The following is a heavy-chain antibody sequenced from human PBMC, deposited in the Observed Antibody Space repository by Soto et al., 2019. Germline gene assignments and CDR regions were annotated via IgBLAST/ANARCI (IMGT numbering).Heavy chain of an antibody. CDR3: ARESEDLTSNFDY. Sequence: GESLKISCAASGFTFTRYSMNWVRQAPGKGLEWVSSISSTTNYIYYGDSMKGRFTISRDNAKNSLYLEMNSLRAEDTAVYYCARESEDLTSNFDYWGQGTLVPVSS. CDR1: GFTFTRYS. J-gene: IGHJ4*02. V-gene: IGHV3-21*06. CDR2: ISSTTNYI.